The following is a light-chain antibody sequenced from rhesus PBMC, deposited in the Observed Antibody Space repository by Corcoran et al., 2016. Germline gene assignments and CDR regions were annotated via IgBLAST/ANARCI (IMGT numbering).Light chain of an antibody. CDR1: QSVSSY. J-gene: IGKJ1*01. Sequence: QVILTQSPATLSLSPGERATLSCRASQSVSSYLAWYQQKPGKAPRLLIYGASSRATGIPDRFSGSGYGTAFTLTISSLEPEDVGVDHCYQHSSGWTFGQGTKVEIK. CDR3: YQHSSGWT. V-gene: IGKV3-10*01. CDR2: GAS.